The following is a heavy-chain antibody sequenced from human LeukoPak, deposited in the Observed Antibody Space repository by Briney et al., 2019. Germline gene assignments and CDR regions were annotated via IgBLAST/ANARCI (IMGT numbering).Heavy chain of an antibody. J-gene: IGHJ4*02. CDR2: IYYSGST. Sequence: PSETLSLTCTVSGGSISSGDYYWSWIRQPPGKGLEWIGYIYYSGSTYYNPSLKSRVTISVDTSKNQFSLKLSSVTAADTAVYYCARVHPEYYFDYWGQGTLVTVSS. CDR3: ARVHPEYYFDY. V-gene: IGHV4-30-4*01. CDR1: GGSISSGDYY.